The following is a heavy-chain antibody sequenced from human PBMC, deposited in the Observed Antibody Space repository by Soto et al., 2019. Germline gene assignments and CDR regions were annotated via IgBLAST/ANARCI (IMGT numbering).Heavy chain of an antibody. D-gene: IGHD2-2*01. CDR3: ARTPAAMYYYYYYMDV. V-gene: IGHV3-74*01. J-gene: IGHJ6*03. CDR1: EFTFSSYW. Sequence: GGSLRLSCAASEFTFSSYWMHWVRQAPGKGLVWVSRISSDGSSTNYADSVKGRFTISRDNAKNTLYLQMNSLRVEDTAMYYCARTPAAMYYYYYYMDVWGKGTTVTVSS. CDR2: ISSDGSST.